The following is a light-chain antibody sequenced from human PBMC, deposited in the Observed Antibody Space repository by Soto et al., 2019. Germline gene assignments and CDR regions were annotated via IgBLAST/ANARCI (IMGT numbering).Light chain of an antibody. CDR1: QSVSDY. CDR3: QQRNDGLT. J-gene: IGKJ4*01. V-gene: IGKV3-11*01. Sequence: EVVLTQSPATLSWSPGERATLSCRASQSVSDYTAWFQQKPGQPPRLVIYEASNRATGIPDRFSGSGSGTDFTLTISSLDPEDFAVYFCQQRNDGLTFGGGSKVEIK. CDR2: EAS.